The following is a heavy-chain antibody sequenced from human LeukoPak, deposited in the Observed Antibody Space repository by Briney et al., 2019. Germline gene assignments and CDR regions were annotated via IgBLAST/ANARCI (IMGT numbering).Heavy chain of an antibody. V-gene: IGHV5-51*01. J-gene: IGHJ4*02. D-gene: IGHD1-1*01. CDR1: GYXFTTYW. Sequence: GESLKISCNASGYXFTTYWICWVRQMPGKGLEWMGIIYPGDSDTRYSPSFQGQVTISADKSITTAYLQWSSLKASDTAVYYCARGETERYFDYWGQGTLVTVSS. CDR2: IYPGDSDT. CDR3: ARGETERYFDY.